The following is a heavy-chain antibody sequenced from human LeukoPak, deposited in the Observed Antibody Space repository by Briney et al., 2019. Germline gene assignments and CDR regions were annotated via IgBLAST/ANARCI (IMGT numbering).Heavy chain of an antibody. V-gene: IGHV4-59*01. CDR1: GGSISSYY. J-gene: IGHJ4*02. CDR3: ARGGVRYYYDR. CDR2: IYYSGST. Sequence: SETLSRTCTVSGGSISSYYWSWIRQPPGKGLEWIGYIYYSGSTNYNPSLKSRVTISVDTSKNQFSLKLSSVTAADTAVYYCARGGVRYYYDRWGQGTLVTVSS. D-gene: IGHD3-22*01.